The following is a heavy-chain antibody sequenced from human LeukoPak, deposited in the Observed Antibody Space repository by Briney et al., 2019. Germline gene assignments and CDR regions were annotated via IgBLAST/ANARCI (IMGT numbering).Heavy chain of an antibody. CDR2: IKQDGSEK. Sequence: GGSLRLSCAASGFTFSRYWMSWVRQAPGKGLEWVANIKQDGSEKYYVDSVKGRFTISRDNAKHSLYLQMNSLRAEDTAVYYCARVSSGYSFGDAFDIWGQGTMVAVSS. CDR3: ARVSSGYSFGDAFDI. CDR1: GFTFSRYW. J-gene: IGHJ3*02. D-gene: IGHD3-22*01. V-gene: IGHV3-7*01.